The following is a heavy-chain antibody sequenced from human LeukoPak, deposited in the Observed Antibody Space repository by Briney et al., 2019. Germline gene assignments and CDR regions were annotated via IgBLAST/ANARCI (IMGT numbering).Heavy chain of an antibody. D-gene: IGHD1-26*01. CDR3: ARRRRVGAILGMDY. CDR2: FDPEDGET. J-gene: IGHJ4*02. CDR1: GYTLTELS. V-gene: IGHV1-24*01. Sequence: ASVKVSCKVSGYTLTELSMHWVRQAPGKGLEWMGGFDPEDGETIYAQKFQGRVTMTEDTSTDTAYMELSSLRSDDTAVYYCARRRRVGAILGMDYWGQGTLVTVSS.